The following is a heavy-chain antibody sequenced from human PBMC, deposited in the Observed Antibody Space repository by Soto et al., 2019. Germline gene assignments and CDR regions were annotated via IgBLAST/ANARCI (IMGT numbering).Heavy chain of an antibody. CDR1: GFTFSSYA. J-gene: IGHJ6*02. CDR2: ISYDGKDK. CDR3: AREYLEWLFPRGMDV. D-gene: IGHD3-3*01. V-gene: IGHV3-30*04. Sequence: PGGSLRLSCAASGFTFSSYAMHWVLQAPGKGLEWVAAISYDGKDKYYADSVKGRFTISRDISKNTLYLQVNSLRTEDTAVYYCAREYLEWLFPRGMDVWGQGTTVTVSS.